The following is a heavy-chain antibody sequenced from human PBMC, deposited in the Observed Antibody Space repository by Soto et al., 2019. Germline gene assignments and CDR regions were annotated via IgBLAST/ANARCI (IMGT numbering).Heavy chain of an antibody. CDR1: GFTLCNHS. D-gene: IGHD5-18*01. J-gene: IGHJ5*02. V-gene: IGHV3-23*01. CDR3: AKSSLKTYSYGPFQP. Sequence: PGGSLRPSCAAPGFTLCNHSLTWVRPAPGKGLEWVSTISGSGGSTYYADSVKGRFTISRDNSKNTLYLQMNSLRAEDTAVYYCAKSSLKTYSYGPFQPWGQGTLVTVSS. CDR2: ISGSGGST.